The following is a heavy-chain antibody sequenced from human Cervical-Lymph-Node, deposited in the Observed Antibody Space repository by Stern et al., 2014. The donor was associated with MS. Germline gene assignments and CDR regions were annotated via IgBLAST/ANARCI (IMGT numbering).Heavy chain of an antibody. V-gene: IGHV1-69*06. CDR3: ARTVSAWNGDLMGAAPSGYYYGMDV. J-gene: IGHJ6*02. D-gene: IGHD1-1*01. CDR1: GGTFSRNA. Sequence: QVQLVQSGAEVKKPGSSVKVSCMAYGGTFSRNAISWVRQAPGQGLEWVGGIIHVLLTPKYAQKFQGSVIIIADRSTSTVYMELTSLRSEDTAVYYCARTVSAWNGDLMGAAPSGYYYGMDVWGQGTTVTVSS. CDR2: IIHVLLTP.